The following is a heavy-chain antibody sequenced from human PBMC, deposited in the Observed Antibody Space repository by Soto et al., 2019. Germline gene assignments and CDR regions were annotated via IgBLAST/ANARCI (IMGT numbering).Heavy chain of an antibody. CDR3: AKDEERRRHFYDGSAFDS. V-gene: IGHV3-9*01. D-gene: IGHD3-22*01. CDR2: ISWNSAST. J-gene: IGHJ4*02. CDR1: GFTFADYA. Sequence: EVHLVESGGGLVPPGRSLRLSCAGSGFTFADYAIHWVRQTPGKGLEWVSGISWNSASTGYADSVKGRFTISRDNAKNSLYLQMNSLRVDDTAFYYCAKDEERRRHFYDGSAFDSWGQGTLVTVSS.